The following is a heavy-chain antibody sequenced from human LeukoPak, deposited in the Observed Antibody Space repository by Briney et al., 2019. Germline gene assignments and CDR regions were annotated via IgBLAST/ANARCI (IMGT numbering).Heavy chain of an antibody. CDR1: GGTFSSYA. J-gene: IGHJ6*03. CDR2: MNPNSGNT. Sequence: GASVKVSCKASGGTFSSYAINWVRQATGQGLEWMGWMNPNSGNTGYAQKFQGRVTITRNTSISTAYMELSSLRSEDTAVYYCARGTHIEDPLVARYYYYYMDVWGKGTTVTVSS. D-gene: IGHD5-12*01. V-gene: IGHV1-8*03. CDR3: ARGTHIEDPLVARYYYYYMDV.